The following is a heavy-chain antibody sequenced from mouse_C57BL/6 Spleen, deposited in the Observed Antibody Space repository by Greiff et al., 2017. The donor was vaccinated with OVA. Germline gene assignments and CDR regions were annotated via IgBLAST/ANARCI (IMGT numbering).Heavy chain of an antibody. CDR1: GFTFTDYY. D-gene: IGHD3-2*02. CDR3: ARKKSSGYAMDY. V-gene: IGHV1-19*01. Sequence: VQLQQSGPVLVKPGASVKMSCTASGFTFTDYYMNWVKQSPGKSLEWIGVINPYNGGTSYNQTFKGKATLTVDKSSSTAYMELNSLTSEDSAVYYCARKKSSGYAMDYWGQGTSVTVSS. CDR2: INPYNGGT. J-gene: IGHJ4*01.